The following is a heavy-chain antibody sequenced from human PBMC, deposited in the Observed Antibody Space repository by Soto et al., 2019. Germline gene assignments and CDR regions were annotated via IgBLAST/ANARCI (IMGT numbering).Heavy chain of an antibody. D-gene: IGHD6-19*01. CDR1: GYTFTNYD. Sequence: QVQLVQAGAEVKTPGASVKVSCKASGYTFTNYDINWVRQAPGQGLEWMGWRDPNSGNTDYAQKFQGRVTITRNTSLSTAYLELSSLSSEDTSVYYCARGRGWRDYWGQGTLGTVSS. CDR3: ARGRGWRDY. J-gene: IGHJ4*02. CDR2: RDPNSGNT. V-gene: IGHV1-8*01.